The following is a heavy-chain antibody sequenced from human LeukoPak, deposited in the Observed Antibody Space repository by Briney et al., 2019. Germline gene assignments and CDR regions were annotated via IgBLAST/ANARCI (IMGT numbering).Heavy chain of an antibody. J-gene: IGHJ4*02. D-gene: IGHD1-26*01. V-gene: IGHV3-21*01. CDR3: ARDLSATARAYDY. CDR2: ISISGTYI. CDR1: GFILSDYN. Sequence: PGGSLRLSCAASGFILSDYNMNWVRQAPGKGLEWVSFISISGTYITYADSVKGRFTISRDNAKNPLYLQMNSLRAEDTAVYYCARDLSATARAYDYWGQGTLVTVSS.